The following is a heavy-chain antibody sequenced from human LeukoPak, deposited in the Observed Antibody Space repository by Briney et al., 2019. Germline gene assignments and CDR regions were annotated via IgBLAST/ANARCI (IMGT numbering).Heavy chain of an antibody. J-gene: IGHJ4*02. V-gene: IGHV4-31*03. Sequence: SETLSLTCTVSGGSISSTGYYWSWIRQHPGKGLEWVGYIYFSGSTYYNPSLKSRITMSADTSKNQFSLKLSSVATADTAVYYCARGNTVFGVVAHLDYWGQGTLVTVSS. D-gene: IGHD3-3*01. CDR3: ARGNTVFGVVAHLDY. CDR1: GGSISSTGYY. CDR2: IYFSGST.